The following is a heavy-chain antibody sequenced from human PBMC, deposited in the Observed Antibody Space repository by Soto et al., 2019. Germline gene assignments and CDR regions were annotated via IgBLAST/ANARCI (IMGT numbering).Heavy chain of an antibody. J-gene: IGHJ4*02. CDR2: ISYDGSNK. CDR3: AKGLAMIVVSDY. Sequence: QVQLVESGGGVVQPGRSLRLSCAASGFTFSSYGMHWVRQAPGKGLEWVAVISYDGSNKYYADSVKGRFTISRDNSKNTLYLQMNSLRAEDTAVYYCAKGLAMIVVSDYWGQGTLVTVSS. CDR1: GFTFSSYG. D-gene: IGHD3-22*01. V-gene: IGHV3-30*18.